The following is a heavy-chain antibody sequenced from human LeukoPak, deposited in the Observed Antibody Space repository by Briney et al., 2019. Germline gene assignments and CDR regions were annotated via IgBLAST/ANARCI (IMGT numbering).Heavy chain of an antibody. J-gene: IGHJ6*04. D-gene: IGHD6-19*01. V-gene: IGHV1-3*01. CDR1: GYTFTSYA. Sequence: ASVKVSCKASGYTFTSYAMHWVRQAPGQRLEWMGWINAGNGNTKYSQKFQGRVTITRDTSASTAYMELSSLRSEDTAVYYCARGREAGTQRYYCYGMDVWGKGTTVTVSS. CDR3: ARGREAGTQRYYCYGMDV. CDR2: INAGNGNT.